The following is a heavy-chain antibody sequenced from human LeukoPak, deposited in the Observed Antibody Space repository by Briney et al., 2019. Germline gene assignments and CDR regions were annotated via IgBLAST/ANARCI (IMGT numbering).Heavy chain of an antibody. CDR3: ATLSGSGDWFDP. CDR1: GYTLTELS. V-gene: IGHV1-24*01. CDR2: FDPEDGET. Sequence: ASVKVSCKVSGYTLTELSMHWVRQAPGKGLEWMGGFDPEDGETIYAQKFQGRVTMTEDTSTDTAYMGLSSLRSEDTAVYYCATLSGSGDWFDPWGQGTLVTVSS. J-gene: IGHJ5*02. D-gene: IGHD6-25*01.